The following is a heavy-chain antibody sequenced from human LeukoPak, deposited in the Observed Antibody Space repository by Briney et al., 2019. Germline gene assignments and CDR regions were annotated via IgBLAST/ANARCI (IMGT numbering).Heavy chain of an antibody. CDR2: ISSSGSTI. CDR1: GFTFSDYY. CDR3: ANSRITGSTGY. D-gene: IGHD1-7*01. V-gene: IGHV3-11*04. Sequence: AGSLRLSCAASGFTFSDYYMSWIRQAPGKGREWVSYISSSGSTIYYADSVKGRFTISRDNAKNSLYLQVDSPRAEATAVYSCANSRITGSTGYWGQATLVTVSS. J-gene: IGHJ4*02.